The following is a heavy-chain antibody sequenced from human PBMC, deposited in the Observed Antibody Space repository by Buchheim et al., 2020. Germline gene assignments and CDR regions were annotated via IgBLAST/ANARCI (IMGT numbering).Heavy chain of an antibody. Sequence: EVQLVESGGGLVQPGGSLRLSCAASGFTFSSYEMNWVRQAPGKGLEWVSYISSSGSTIYYTDSVKGRFTISRDNARNSLYLQMNSLRAEDTAVYYCARDPRYCSGGSCYPDYWGQGTL. CDR1: GFTFSSYE. CDR3: ARDPRYCSGGSCYPDY. V-gene: IGHV3-48*03. D-gene: IGHD2-15*01. CDR2: ISSSGSTI. J-gene: IGHJ4*02.